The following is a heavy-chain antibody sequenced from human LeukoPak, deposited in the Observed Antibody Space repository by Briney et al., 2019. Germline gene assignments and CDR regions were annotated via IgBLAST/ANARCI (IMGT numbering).Heavy chain of an antibody. Sequence: SVKVSCKASGGTFSSYPISWVRQAPGQGLEWMGGIIPIFGTANYAQKFQERVTITRDMSTSTAYMELSSLRSEDTAVYYCAATAHCGGDCYSPYYYYGMDVWGQGTTVTVSS. CDR3: AATAHCGGDCYSPYYYYGMDV. CDR1: GGTFSSYP. J-gene: IGHJ6*02. CDR2: IIPIFGTA. V-gene: IGHV1-69*05. D-gene: IGHD2-21*02.